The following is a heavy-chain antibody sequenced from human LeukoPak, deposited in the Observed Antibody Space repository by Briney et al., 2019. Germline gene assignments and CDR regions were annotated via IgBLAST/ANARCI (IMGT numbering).Heavy chain of an antibody. J-gene: IGHJ4*02. Sequence: GGSLRLSCAASGFTFNSYNMNWVRQAPGKGLEWVSYISSSSSTIYYADSVKGRFTISRDNAQNSLYLQMNSLRAEDTAVYYCARETGYSTSWYAYYFDYWGQGTLVTVAS. CDR2: ISSSSSTI. CDR3: ARETGYSTSWYAYYFDY. D-gene: IGHD6-13*01. V-gene: IGHV3-48*01. CDR1: GFTFNSYN.